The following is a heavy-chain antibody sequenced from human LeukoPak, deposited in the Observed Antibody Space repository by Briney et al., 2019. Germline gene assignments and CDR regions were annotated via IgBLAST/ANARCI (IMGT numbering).Heavy chain of an antibody. D-gene: IGHD3-10*01. CDR1: GATFSGHN. CDR3: ARRYRGSEVRGVLNWFDP. J-gene: IGHJ5*02. Sequence: KSSETLSLTCAVYGATFSGHNWRWIRQPPGKGLEWIGEITQTGSAHHNPSLKSRVTLSVDTSKNQVSLELASVTAADTAVYYCARRYRGSEVRGVLNWFDPWGQGTLVTVSS. V-gene: IGHV4-34*01. CDR2: ITQTGSA.